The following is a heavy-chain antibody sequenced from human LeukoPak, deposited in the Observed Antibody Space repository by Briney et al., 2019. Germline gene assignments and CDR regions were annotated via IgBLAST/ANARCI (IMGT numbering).Heavy chain of an antibody. CDR1: GGTFSSYA. CDR3: ARGDWNYFNDY. J-gene: IGHJ4*02. Sequence: SSVKVSCKASGGTFSSYAISWVRQAPGQGREWMGGIIPIFGTANYAQKFQGRVTITTDESTSPAYMELSSLRSEDTAVYYCARGDWNYFNDYWGQGTLLTVSS. CDR2: IIPIFGTA. V-gene: IGHV1-69*05. D-gene: IGHD1-7*01.